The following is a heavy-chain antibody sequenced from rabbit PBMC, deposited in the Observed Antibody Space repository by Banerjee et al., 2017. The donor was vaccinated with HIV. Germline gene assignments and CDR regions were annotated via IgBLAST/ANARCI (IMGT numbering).Heavy chain of an antibody. CDR2: VDTGDGTT. D-gene: IGHD2-1*01. CDR1: GFSFSSGLP. J-gene: IGHJ3*01. Sequence: QLVESGGGLVKPGASLTLTCKASGFSFSSGLPMCWVRQAPGKGLEWIASVDTGDGTTYYASWVNGRFTVSLDNAQNTVFLQMTSLTPADTATYFCARGVTMTDLWGQGTLVTVS. CDR3: ARGVTMTDL. V-gene: IGHV1S47*01.